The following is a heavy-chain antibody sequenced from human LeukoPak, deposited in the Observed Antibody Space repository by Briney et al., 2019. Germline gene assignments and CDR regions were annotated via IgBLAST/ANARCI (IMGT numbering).Heavy chain of an antibody. Sequence: SETLSLTCTVSGGSISSGSYYWSWIRPPAGKGLEWIGRIYTSGSTNYNPSLKSRVTISVDTSKNQFSLKLSSVTAADTAVYYCARDRTYCSSTSCYDAFDIWGQGTMVTVSS. D-gene: IGHD2-2*01. CDR3: ARDRTYCSSTSCYDAFDI. J-gene: IGHJ3*02. CDR2: IYTSGST. V-gene: IGHV4-61*02. CDR1: GGSISSGSYY.